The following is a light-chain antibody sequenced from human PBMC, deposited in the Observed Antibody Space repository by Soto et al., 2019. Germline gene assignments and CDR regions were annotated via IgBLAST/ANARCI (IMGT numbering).Light chain of an antibody. CDR3: QQYETFSGT. J-gene: IGKJ1*01. Sequence: ILMTQSPSTLSASVGERITITCRASQTISTWEAWYQQKPGRAPKLLIYKAISLESGVPARFSGSGSGTEFTLTISGLQPDDFATYYCQQYETFSGTFRPGTKGDI. CDR2: KAI. V-gene: IGKV1-5*03. CDR1: QTISTW.